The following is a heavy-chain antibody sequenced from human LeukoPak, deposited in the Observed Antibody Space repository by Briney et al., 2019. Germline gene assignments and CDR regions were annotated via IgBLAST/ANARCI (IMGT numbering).Heavy chain of an antibody. V-gene: IGHV4-34*01. Sequence: PSETLSLTCAVYGESFSGYYWTWIRQPPGKGLEWIGQINHSGSTNHNPSLKSRVTISVATSKNQFSLRLNSVTAADTAVYYCARRGTIGTTTVDYWGQGTPVTVSS. D-gene: IGHD1-1*01. J-gene: IGHJ4*02. CDR2: INHSGST. CDR3: ARRGTIGTTTVDY. CDR1: GESFSGYY.